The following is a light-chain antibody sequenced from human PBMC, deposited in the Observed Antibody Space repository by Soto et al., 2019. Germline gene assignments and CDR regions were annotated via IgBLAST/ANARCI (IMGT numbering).Light chain of an antibody. CDR1: QNVRTF. V-gene: IGKV3-11*01. CDR2: GAS. CDR3: QQHSHWPPWT. J-gene: IGKJ1*01. Sequence: EVVLTQSPATLSLSPGERATLSCRASQNVRTFLDWYQQKPGQAPRLLIYGASNRATGNPARLSCSGSGTDFPRTISSLEPEDFAVYYCQQHSHWPPWTFGQGTRVEIQ.